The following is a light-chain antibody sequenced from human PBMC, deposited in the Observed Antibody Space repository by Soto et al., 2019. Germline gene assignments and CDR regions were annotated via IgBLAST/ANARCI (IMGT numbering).Light chain of an antibody. CDR3: QQRSNWPPSLT. CDR2: DAS. CDR1: QSVRSY. V-gene: IGKV3-11*01. J-gene: IGKJ4*01. Sequence: EIVLTQSPATLSLSPGERATLSCRASQSVRSYLAWYQQKPGQAPGLLIYDASNRATGIPARFSGSGSGTDFTLTISSLEPEDFAVYYCQQRSNWPPSLTFGGGTKVEIK.